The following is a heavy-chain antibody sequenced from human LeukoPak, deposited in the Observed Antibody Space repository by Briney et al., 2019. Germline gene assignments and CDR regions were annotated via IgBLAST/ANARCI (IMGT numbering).Heavy chain of an antibody. CDR1: GFTFSSYG. CDR2: ISYDGSNK. Sequence: GGSLRLSCAASGFTFSSYGMHWVRQAPGKGLEWVAVISYDGSNKYYADSVKGRFTISRDNSKNTLYLQMNSLRAEDTAVYYCAGRGYSQFDYWGQGTLVTVAS. CDR3: AGRGYSQFDY. V-gene: IGHV3-30*19. D-gene: IGHD5-18*01. J-gene: IGHJ4*02.